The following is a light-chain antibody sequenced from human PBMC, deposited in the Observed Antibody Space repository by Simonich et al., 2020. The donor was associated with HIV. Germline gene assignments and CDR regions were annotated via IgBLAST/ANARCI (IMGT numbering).Light chain of an antibody. CDR1: SSDVGSYNL. CDR3: CSYAGSSTLV. CDR2: EGS. J-gene: IGLJ3*02. V-gene: IGLV2-23*01. Sequence: QSALTQPASVSGSPGQSITISCTGISSDVGSYNLVSWYQQHPGKAPKIMIYEGSKRPSGVSNRFSGSKSGNTASLTISGLQAEDEADYYCCSYAGSSTLVFGGGTKLTVL.